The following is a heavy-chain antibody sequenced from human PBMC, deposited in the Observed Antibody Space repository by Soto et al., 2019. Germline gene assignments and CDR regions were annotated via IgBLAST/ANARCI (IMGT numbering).Heavy chain of an antibody. D-gene: IGHD6-19*01. CDR3: ANLAVAGHSDY. CDR2: ISYDGSNK. J-gene: IGHJ4*02. V-gene: IGHV3-30*18. CDR1: GFTFSSYG. Sequence: PGGSLRLSCAASGFTFSSYGMHWVRQAPGKGLEWVAVISYDGSNKYYADSVKGRFTISRDNSKNTLYLQMNSLRAEDTAVYYCANLAVAGHSDYWGQGTLVTVSS.